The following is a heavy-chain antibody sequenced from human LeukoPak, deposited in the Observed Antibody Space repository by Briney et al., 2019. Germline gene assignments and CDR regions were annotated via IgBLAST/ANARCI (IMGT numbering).Heavy chain of an antibody. CDR2: INHSGST. CDR1: GGSFSGYY. CDR3: ARVPLRYFDWIYYYYYGMDV. Sequence: SETLSLTCAVYGGSFSGYYWSWIRQPPGKGLEWIGEINHSGSTNYNPSLKSRVTISVDTSKNQFSLKLSSVTAADTAVYYCARVPLRYFDWIYYYYYGMDVWGQGTTVTVS. J-gene: IGHJ6*02. V-gene: IGHV4-34*01. D-gene: IGHD3-9*01.